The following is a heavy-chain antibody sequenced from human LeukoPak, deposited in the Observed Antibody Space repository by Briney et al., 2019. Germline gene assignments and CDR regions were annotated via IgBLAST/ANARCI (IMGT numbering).Heavy chain of an antibody. Sequence: GGSLRLSCAASGLTFSSSWMHWVRQAPGEGLVWVSRINNDGSETNYADSVRGRFTVSRDNAKNTLYLQMNSLRAEATAVYYCTRIVVGGNRAFDIWGRGTMVTVSS. V-gene: IGHV3-74*01. CDR1: GLTFSSSW. CDR2: INNDGSET. D-gene: IGHD6-19*01. J-gene: IGHJ3*02. CDR3: TRIVVGGNRAFDI.